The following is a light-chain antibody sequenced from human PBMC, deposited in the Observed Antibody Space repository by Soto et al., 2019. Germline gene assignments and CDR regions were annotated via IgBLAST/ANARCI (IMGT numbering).Light chain of an antibody. Sequence: ETVMTQSPATLSVSPGERATLSCRASQSITNNVAWYQQRPGQAPRLLIYDTSTRATGIPARLSGSGSGTEFTLTISSLQSEDFAVYYCQQYKTWPRTFGQGTKVEI. J-gene: IGKJ1*01. CDR2: DTS. CDR3: QQYKTWPRT. CDR1: QSITNN. V-gene: IGKV3-15*01.